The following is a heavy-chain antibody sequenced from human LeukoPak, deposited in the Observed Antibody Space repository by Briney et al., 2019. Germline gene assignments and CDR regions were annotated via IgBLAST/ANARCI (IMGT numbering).Heavy chain of an antibody. CDR2: IRYDGSTK. Sequence: PGGSLRLSCAASGFTFSSYGMHWVRQAPGKGLEWVRFIRYDGSTKYYADSVKGRFTISRDNSKNTLYLQMNSLRAEDTAVYYCAKDPTFLDLGYCSSTSCYHHYFDYWGQGTLVTVSS. V-gene: IGHV3-30*02. CDR1: GFTFSSYG. CDR3: AKDPTFLDLGYCSSTSCYHHYFDY. J-gene: IGHJ4*02. D-gene: IGHD2-2*01.